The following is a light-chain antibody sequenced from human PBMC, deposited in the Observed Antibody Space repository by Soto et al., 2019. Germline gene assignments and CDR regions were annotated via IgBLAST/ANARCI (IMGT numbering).Light chain of an antibody. V-gene: IGKV3-11*01. CDR3: QQRNDWGS. CDR1: QSVGAQ. Sequence: EVVLTQYPATLSLSPGERATLSCRASQSVGAQFAWYQQKPGQSPRLLIYGASNRASGISARFSGSGSGTAFTLTIASLEPDDSAVYYCQQRNDWGSFGGGTRVEIK. J-gene: IGKJ4*01. CDR2: GAS.